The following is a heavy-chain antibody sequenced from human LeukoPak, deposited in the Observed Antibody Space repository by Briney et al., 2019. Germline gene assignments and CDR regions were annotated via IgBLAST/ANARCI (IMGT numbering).Heavy chain of an antibody. D-gene: IGHD2-2*01. CDR3: ARDAPGGCSSTSCYGAEFDY. Sequence: SQTLSLTCTVSGGSISSGGYYWSWIRQPPGKGLEWIGYIYHSGSTYYNPSLKSRVTISVDRSKNQFSLKLSSVTAADTAVYYCARDAPGGCSSTSCYGAEFDYWGQGTLVTVSS. V-gene: IGHV4-30-2*01. CDR2: IYHSGST. J-gene: IGHJ4*02. CDR1: GGSISSGGYY.